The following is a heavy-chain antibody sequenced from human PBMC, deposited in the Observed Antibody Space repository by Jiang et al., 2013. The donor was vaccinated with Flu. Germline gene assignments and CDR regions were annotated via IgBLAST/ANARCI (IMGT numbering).Heavy chain of an antibody. CDR3: ARDLGGSRTSWFDP. CDR2: INPDSGDT. D-gene: IGHD1-1*01. V-gene: IGHV1-2*02. J-gene: IGHJ5*02. CDR1: GYIFTGYY. Sequence: VQLVESGAEAKKPGASVKVSCKASGYIFTGYYMHWLRQAPGQGLEWMGWINPDSGDTNYVQRFQDRITMTRDTSIGTAYIELRRLRSDDTAVYYCARDLGGSRTSWFDPWGQGTLVTVSS.